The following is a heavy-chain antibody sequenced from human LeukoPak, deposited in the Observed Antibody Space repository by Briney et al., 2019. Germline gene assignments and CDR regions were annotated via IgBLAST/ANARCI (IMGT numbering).Heavy chain of an antibody. J-gene: IGHJ6*02. V-gene: IGHV3-74*01. CDR1: GFTFSSFW. CDR2: INGDGRNI. CDR3: TRDLMDYDVSTGLHHYYMDV. Sequence: GGSLRLSCAASGFTFSSFWMTWVRQDPRKGLVWVSRINGDGRNINYADSVRGRFTISRDNAKNTLYLQMNTLRVEDTAVYYCTRDLMDYDVSTGLHHYYMDVWGQGTTVTVSS. D-gene: IGHD3-9*01.